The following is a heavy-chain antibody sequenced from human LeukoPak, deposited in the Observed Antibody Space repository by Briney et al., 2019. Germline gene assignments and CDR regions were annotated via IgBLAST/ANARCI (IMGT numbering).Heavy chain of an antibody. CDR1: GFTFSSYA. V-gene: IGHV3-30*04. D-gene: IGHD6-13*01. CDR3: ARDSGQQLVPDY. J-gene: IGHJ4*02. Sequence: GGSLRLSCAASGFTFSSYAMHWVRQAPGKGLEWVAVISYDGSNKYYADSVKGRFTISRDNSKNTLYLQMNSLRAEDTAVYYCARDSGQQLVPDYWGQGTLVTVSS. CDR2: ISYDGSNK.